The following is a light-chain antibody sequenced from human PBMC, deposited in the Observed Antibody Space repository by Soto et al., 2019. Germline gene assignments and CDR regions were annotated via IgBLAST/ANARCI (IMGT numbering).Light chain of an antibody. CDR2: DAS. CDR3: QQRSNWPPLT. V-gene: IGKV3-11*01. J-gene: IGKJ4*01. CDR1: QSVSSY. Sequence: EIVLTQSPATQSLSPGERATLSCRASQSVSSYLAWYQQKPGQAPRLLIYDASNRATGIPARFSGSGSGTDFTLTISSLEPQDFAVYSCQQRSNWPPLTFGGGTKVEIK.